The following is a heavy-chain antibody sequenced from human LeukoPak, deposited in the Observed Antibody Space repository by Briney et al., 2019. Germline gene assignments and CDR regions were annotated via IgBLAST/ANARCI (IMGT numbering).Heavy chain of an antibody. CDR3: ARAGVYDFWSGYYTSGWFDP. J-gene: IGHJ5*02. Sequence: GESLKISCKGSGYSFTTYWIGWVRQMPGKGLEWMGTIYPGDSDTRYSPSFQGQVTISADKSISTAYLQWSSLKASDTAMYYCARAGVYDFWSGYYTSGWFDPWGQGTLVTVSS. V-gene: IGHV5-51*01. CDR1: GYSFTTYW. D-gene: IGHD3-3*01. CDR2: IYPGDSDT.